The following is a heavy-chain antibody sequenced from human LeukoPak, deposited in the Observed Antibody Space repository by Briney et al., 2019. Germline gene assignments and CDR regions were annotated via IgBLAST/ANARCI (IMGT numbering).Heavy chain of an antibody. CDR3: ARQSIYDVDTAMGVLYYFDY. CDR2: IYTSGST. Sequence: SETLSLTCTVSGGSISSYYWSRIRQPPGKGLEWIGYIYTSGSTNYNPSLKSRVTISVDTSKNQFSLKLSSVTAADTAVYYCARQSIYDVDTAMGVLYYFDYWGQGTLVTVSS. V-gene: IGHV4-4*09. CDR1: GGSISSYY. D-gene: IGHD5-18*01. J-gene: IGHJ4*02.